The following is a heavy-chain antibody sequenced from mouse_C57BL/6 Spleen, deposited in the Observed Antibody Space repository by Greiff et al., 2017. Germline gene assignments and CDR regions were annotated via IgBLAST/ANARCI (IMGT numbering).Heavy chain of an antibody. Sequence: QVQLKQSGAELVKPRASVKISCKASGYAFSSYWMNWVKQRPGKGLEWIGQIYPGDGDTNYNGKFKGKATLTADKSSSTAYMQLSSLTSEDSAVYVCARGGLGRWFAYWGQGTLVTVSA. CDR2: IYPGDGDT. J-gene: IGHJ3*01. CDR1: GYAFSSYW. D-gene: IGHD4-1*01. V-gene: IGHV1-80*01. CDR3: ARGGLGRWFAY.